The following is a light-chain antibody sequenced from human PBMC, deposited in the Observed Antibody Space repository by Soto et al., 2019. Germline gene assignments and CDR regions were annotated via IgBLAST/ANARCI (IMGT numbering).Light chain of an antibody. V-gene: IGLV1-51*02. J-gene: IGLJ1*01. CDR1: SYNIGKYY. Sequence: QSGPTEPPSVSAAPGQEATMSCSGSSYNIGKYYVSWHQQLPGTAPKLLIYENDKRPSGIPDRFSGSKSGTSATLGITGLQTWDGADYYCGTWDSSLTSFVYGTG. CDR3: GTWDSSLTSFV. CDR2: END.